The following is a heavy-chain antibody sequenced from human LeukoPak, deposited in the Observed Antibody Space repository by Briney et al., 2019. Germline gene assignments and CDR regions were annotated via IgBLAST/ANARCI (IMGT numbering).Heavy chain of an antibody. CDR1: GGSIYNYY. Sequence: SQTLSLTCTVSGGSIYNYYWSWIRQPAGKGLEWIGRIYTSGSTNYSPSLKSRVTMSLDTSKNQFSLNLYSVTAADTAVYFCARESKTYDGSGYYHDSWGQGTLVTVSS. V-gene: IGHV4-4*07. CDR3: ARESKTYDGSGYYHDS. J-gene: IGHJ4*02. D-gene: IGHD3-22*01. CDR2: IYTSGST.